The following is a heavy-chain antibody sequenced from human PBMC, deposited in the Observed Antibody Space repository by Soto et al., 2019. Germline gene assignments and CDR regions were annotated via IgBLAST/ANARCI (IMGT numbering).Heavy chain of an antibody. J-gene: IGHJ6*02. Sequence: SLRLSCAASGFTFTSYAMSWVRQAPGKGLEWVAIISGSAGRTYYADSVKGRFTISRDNSKNTLYLQMNSLRAEDTAVYHCAKVTSARVFYFGLDVWGQGTTVTVSS. CDR1: GFTFTSYA. CDR3: AKVTSARVFYFGLDV. D-gene: IGHD2-2*01. CDR2: ISGSAGRT. V-gene: IGHV3-23*01.